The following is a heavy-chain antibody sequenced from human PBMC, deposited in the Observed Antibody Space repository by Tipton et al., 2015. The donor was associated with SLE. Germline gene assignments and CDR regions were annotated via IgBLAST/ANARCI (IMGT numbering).Heavy chain of an antibody. CDR3: ARQAEGSGPQ. V-gene: IGHV4-59*08. J-gene: IGHJ4*02. CDR1: SDSMSSYY. D-gene: IGHD6-19*01. CDR2: IHHSGTS. Sequence: TLSLTCTVSSDSMSSYYWSWIRQPPGKGLEWIGYIHHSGTSNYNPSLGGRVTMSLDTSENHFSLELRSVTAADSATYFCARQAEGSGPQWGQGTLVTVSS.